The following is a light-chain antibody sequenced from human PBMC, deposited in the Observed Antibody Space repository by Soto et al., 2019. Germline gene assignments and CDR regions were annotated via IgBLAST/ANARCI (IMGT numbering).Light chain of an antibody. CDR3: QQYNEWPWT. J-gene: IGKJ1*01. CDR1: QSVSSN. V-gene: IGKV3-15*01. Sequence: EMVLTQSPATLSVSPGERATLSCRASQSVSSNLAWYQQKPGQAPRLLISGASTRATGIPARFSGSGSGTAFTLTISSLQSEDFAVYYCQQYNEWPWTFGQGTKVEIK. CDR2: GAS.